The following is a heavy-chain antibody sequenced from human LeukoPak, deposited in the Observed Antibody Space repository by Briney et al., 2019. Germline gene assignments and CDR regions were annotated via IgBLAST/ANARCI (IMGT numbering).Heavy chain of an antibody. J-gene: IGHJ4*02. Sequence: SETLSLTCTVSGGSINSFYWSWIRQPPGKGLEWIGYIYYSGTTNSNPSLESRVTISVDKSKNQFSLKLNSVTAADTAMYYCARGASTVTGDFDYWGQGTLVLVSS. V-gene: IGHV4-59*12. D-gene: IGHD4-17*01. CDR2: IYYSGTT. CDR1: GGSINSFY. CDR3: ARGASTVTGDFDY.